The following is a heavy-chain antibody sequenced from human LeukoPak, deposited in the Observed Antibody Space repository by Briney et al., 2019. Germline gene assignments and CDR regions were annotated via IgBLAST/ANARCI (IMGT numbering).Heavy chain of an antibody. CDR3: AKDGIAVAGTETYFDY. J-gene: IGHJ4*02. D-gene: IGHD6-19*01. Sequence: PGGSLRLSCAASGFTFSSYAMHWVRQAPGKGLEWVSGISWNSGSIGYADSVKGRFTISRDNAKNSLYLQMNSLRAEDTALYYCAKDGIAVAGTETYFDYWGQGTLVTVSS. CDR2: ISWNSGSI. V-gene: IGHV3-9*01. CDR1: GFTFSSYA.